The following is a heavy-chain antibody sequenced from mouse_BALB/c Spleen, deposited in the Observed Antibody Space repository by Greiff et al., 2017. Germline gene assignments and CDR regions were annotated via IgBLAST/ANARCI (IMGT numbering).Heavy chain of an antibody. Sequence: EVMLVESGGGLVKPGGSLKLSCAASGFTFSDYYMYWVRQTPEKRLEWVATISDGGSYTYYPDSVKGRFTISRDNAKNNLYLQMSSLKSEDTAMYYCARNGNSYYYAMDYWGQGTSVTVSS. CDR2: ISDGGSYT. J-gene: IGHJ4*01. V-gene: IGHV5-4*02. CDR3: ARNGNSYYYAMDY. CDR1: GFTFSDYY. D-gene: IGHD2-1*01.